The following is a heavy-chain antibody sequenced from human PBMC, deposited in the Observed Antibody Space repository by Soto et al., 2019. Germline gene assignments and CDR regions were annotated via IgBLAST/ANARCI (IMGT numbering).Heavy chain of an antibody. Sequence: QVQLVQSGAEVKKPGASVKVSCKASGYTFTSYCISWVRQAPGQGLEWMGWISAYNGNTNYAQKFQGRVTMTTDTSTSTAYMGLRSLRSDDTAVYYCAREKYCSSTSCYRSSGFDPWGQGTLVTVSS. J-gene: IGHJ5*02. D-gene: IGHD2-2*01. CDR2: ISAYNGNT. CDR3: AREKYCSSTSCYRSSGFDP. CDR1: GYTFTSYC. V-gene: IGHV1-18*04.